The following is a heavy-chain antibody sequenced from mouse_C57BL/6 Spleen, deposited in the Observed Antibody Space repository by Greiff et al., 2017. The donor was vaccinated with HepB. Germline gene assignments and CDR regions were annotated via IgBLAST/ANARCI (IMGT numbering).Heavy chain of an antibody. CDR2: IDPETGGT. CDR1: GYTFTDYE. D-gene: IGHD1-1*01. Sequence: QVQLQQSGAELVRPGASVTLSCKASGYTFTDYEMHWVKQTPVHGLEWIGAIDPETGGTAYNQKFNGKAILTADKSSSTAYMELRSLTSEDSAVYYCTRQDNYGSSYWGQGTTLTVSS. CDR3: TRQDNYGSSY. J-gene: IGHJ2*01. V-gene: IGHV1-15*01.